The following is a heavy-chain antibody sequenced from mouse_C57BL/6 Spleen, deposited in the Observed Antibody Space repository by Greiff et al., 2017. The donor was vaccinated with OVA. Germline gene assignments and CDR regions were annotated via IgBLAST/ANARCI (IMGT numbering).Heavy chain of an antibody. CDR2: IRNKANNHAT. D-gene: IGHD1-1*01. CDR3: VYGSSFSYWYFDV. V-gene: IGHV6-6*01. CDR1: GFTFSDAW. Sequence: EVQVVESGGGLVQPGGSMKLSCAASGFTFSDAWMDWVRQSPEKGLEWVAEIRNKANNHATYYAESVKGRFTISRDDSKSSVYLQMNSLRAEDTGIYYCVYGSSFSYWYFDVWGTGTTVTVSS. J-gene: IGHJ1*03.